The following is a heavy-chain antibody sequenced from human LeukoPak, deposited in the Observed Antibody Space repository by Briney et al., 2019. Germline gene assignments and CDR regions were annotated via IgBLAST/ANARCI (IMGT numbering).Heavy chain of an antibody. Sequence: PGGSLRLSCAASGFTFSSYAISWVRQAPGQGLEWMGRIIPILGIANYAQKFQGRVTITADKSTSTAYMELSSLRSEDTAVYYCASIPSYIAARPDDYWGQGTLVTVSS. CDR1: GFTFSSYA. CDR3: ASIPSYIAARPDDY. J-gene: IGHJ4*02. D-gene: IGHD6-6*01. CDR2: IIPILGIA. V-gene: IGHV1-69*04.